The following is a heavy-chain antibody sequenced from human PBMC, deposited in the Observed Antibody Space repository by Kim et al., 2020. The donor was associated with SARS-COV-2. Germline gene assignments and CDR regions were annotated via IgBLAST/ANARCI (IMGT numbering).Heavy chain of an antibody. V-gene: IGHV3-74*01. D-gene: IGHD2-15*01. CDR3: ARKDCSGGSCAFDP. J-gene: IGHJ5*02. Sequence: ADSVKGRFTISRDNAKNTLYLQMNSLRAEDTALYYCARKDCSGGSCAFDPWGQGTLVTVSS.